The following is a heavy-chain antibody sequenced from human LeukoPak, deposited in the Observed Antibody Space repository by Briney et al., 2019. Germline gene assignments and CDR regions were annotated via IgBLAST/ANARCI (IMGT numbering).Heavy chain of an antibody. Sequence: ASVKVSFKAAGYTFTVYYMHWVRQAPGQGLEWMGWINPNSGGTNYAQKFQGRVTMTRDTSISTAYMELSRLRSDDTAVYYCAREEQLVLSDYWGQGTLVTVSS. D-gene: IGHD6-6*01. J-gene: IGHJ4*02. CDR3: AREEQLVLSDY. V-gene: IGHV1-2*02. CDR2: INPNSGGT. CDR1: GYTFTVYY.